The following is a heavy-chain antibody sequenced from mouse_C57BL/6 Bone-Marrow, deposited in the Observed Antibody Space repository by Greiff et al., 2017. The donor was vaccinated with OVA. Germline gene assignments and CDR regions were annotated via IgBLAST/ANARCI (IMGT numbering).Heavy chain of an antibody. J-gene: IGHJ3*01. D-gene: IGHD3-2*02. V-gene: IGHV1-19*01. CDR3: ARGSGYVCWFAY. CDR1: GYTFTDYY. CDR2: INPYNGGT. Sequence: EVKLQESGPVLVKPGASVKMSCKASGYTFTDYYMNWVKQSHGNSLEWIGVINPYNGGTSYNQKFKGKATLTVDKSSSTAYMGLNSLTSEDSAVYYCARGSGYVCWFAYWGKGTLVTVAA.